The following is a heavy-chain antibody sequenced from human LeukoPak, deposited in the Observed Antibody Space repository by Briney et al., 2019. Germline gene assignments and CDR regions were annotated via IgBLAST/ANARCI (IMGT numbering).Heavy chain of an antibody. J-gene: IGHJ4*02. Sequence: ASVKVSCKASGYTFASYYMHWVRQAPGQGLEWMGWISAYNGNTNYAQKLQGRVTMTTDTSTSTAYMELRSLRSDDTAVYYCARDRRDYYDSSGYYDCWGQGTLVTVSS. CDR1: GYTFASYY. CDR2: ISAYNGNT. D-gene: IGHD3-22*01. CDR3: ARDRRDYYDSSGYYDC. V-gene: IGHV1-18*04.